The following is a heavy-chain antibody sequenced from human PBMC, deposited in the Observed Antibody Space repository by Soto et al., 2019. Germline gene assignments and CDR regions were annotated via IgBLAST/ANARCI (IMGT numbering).Heavy chain of an antibody. D-gene: IGHD3-9*01. V-gene: IGHV3-23*01. Sequence: EVQLLESGGGLAQPGGSLRLSCAASGFTFTNYAMRWVRQAPGQGLEWVSGISASGGTTYYGDSVKGRFTISRDNSRNTVYLKMDGLRAEDTAVYYCAKVLTPGYRSAWFADYWGIGTLVTVSS. J-gene: IGHJ4*01. CDR2: ISASGGTT. CDR3: AKVLTPGYRSAWFADY. CDR1: GFTFTNYA.